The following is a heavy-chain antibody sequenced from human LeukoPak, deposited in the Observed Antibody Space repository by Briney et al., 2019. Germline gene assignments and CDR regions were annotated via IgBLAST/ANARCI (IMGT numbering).Heavy chain of an antibody. Sequence: GRSLRLSCAASGFTFSSYAMHWVRQAPGKGLEWVAVISYDGSNKYYADSVKGRFTISRDNSKNTLYLQMNSLRAEDTAVYYCAKDLSYYYGSGSYWSPDYWGQGTLVTVSS. CDR1: GFTFSSYA. CDR2: ISYDGSNK. D-gene: IGHD3-10*01. V-gene: IGHV3-30*04. CDR3: AKDLSYYYGSGSYWSPDY. J-gene: IGHJ4*02.